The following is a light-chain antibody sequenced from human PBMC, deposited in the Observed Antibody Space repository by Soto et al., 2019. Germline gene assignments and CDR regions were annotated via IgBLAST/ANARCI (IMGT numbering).Light chain of an antibody. CDR2: YVT. CDR3: SSYTNKDTLL. CDR1: SSDVGGYDH. V-gene: IGLV2-14*03. J-gene: IGLJ3*02. Sequence: QSALTQPASVSGSPGQSITISCTGTSSDVGGYDHVSWYQQHPGKAPKLIIYYVTVRPSGISRRFSGSKSDNTASLAVSGLQPEDEADYYCSSYTNKDTLLFGGGTKLTVL.